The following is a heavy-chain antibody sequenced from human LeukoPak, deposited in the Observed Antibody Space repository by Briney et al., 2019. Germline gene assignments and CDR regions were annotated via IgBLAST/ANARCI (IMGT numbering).Heavy chain of an antibody. Sequence: SETLSLTCTVSGGSISSYYWSWIRQPPGKGLEWIGYIYYSGSTNYNPSLKSRVTISVDTSKNQFSLKLSSVTAADTAVYYCARRLTYYDILTGYYRGLGDWFDPWGQGTLVTVSS. J-gene: IGHJ5*02. CDR3: ARRLTYYDILTGYYRGLGDWFDP. CDR1: GGSISSYY. D-gene: IGHD3-9*01. V-gene: IGHV4-59*01. CDR2: IYYSGST.